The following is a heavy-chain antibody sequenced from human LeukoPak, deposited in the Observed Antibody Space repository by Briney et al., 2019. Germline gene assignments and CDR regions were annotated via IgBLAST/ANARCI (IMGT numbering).Heavy chain of an antibody. D-gene: IGHD6-19*01. Sequence: APVMVSCKASGYTFTGYYMHWVRQAPGQGLEWMGRINPNSGGTNYAQKFQGRVTMTRDTSISTAYMELSRLRSDDTAVYYCARGDQAVAGTGYFDYWGQGTLVTVSS. CDR2: INPNSGGT. J-gene: IGHJ4*02. CDR1: GYTFTGYY. V-gene: IGHV1-2*06. CDR3: ARGDQAVAGTGYFDY.